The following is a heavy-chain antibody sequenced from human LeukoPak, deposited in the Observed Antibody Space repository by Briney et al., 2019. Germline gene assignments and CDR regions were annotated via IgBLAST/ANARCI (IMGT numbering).Heavy chain of an antibody. CDR1: GFTFSSYA. V-gene: IGHV3-30-3*01. J-gene: IGHJ4*02. CDR3: ARASDIGSYGPEPDFDY. D-gene: IGHD1-26*01. CDR2: ISYDGSNK. Sequence: GGCLSLSCAASGFTFSSYAMRWVRQAPGKGLEWVAFISYDGSNKYYADSVKGRVTISRDNSTTTLYLQMNSLRAEDTAVYYCARASDIGSYGPEPDFDYWGQGTLVTVS.